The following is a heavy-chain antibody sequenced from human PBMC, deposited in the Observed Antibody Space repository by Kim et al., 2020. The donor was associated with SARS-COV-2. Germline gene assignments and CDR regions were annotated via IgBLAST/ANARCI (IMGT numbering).Heavy chain of an antibody. Sequence: SETLSLTCTVSGGSISSYYWSWIRQPPGKGLEWIGYIYYSGSTNYNPSLKSRVTISVDTSKNQFSLKLSSVTAADTAVYYCAREGVVPAAMPSSVASPLPPKSYGMDVWGQGTTVTVSS. CDR3: AREGVVPAAMPSSVASPLPPKSYGMDV. D-gene: IGHD2-2*01. CDR2: IYYSGST. CDR1: GGSISSYY. J-gene: IGHJ6*02. V-gene: IGHV4-59*13.